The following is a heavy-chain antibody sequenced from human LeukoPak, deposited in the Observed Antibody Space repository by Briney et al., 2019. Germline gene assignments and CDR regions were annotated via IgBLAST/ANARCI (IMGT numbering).Heavy chain of an antibody. D-gene: IGHD6-13*01. J-gene: IGHJ4*02. CDR3: AREAAGGTKNFDY. V-gene: IGHV1-46*01. Sequence: ASVKVSCKASGYTFTSQFLHWVRQAPGQGLEWMGIINPSGGATTYAQKFLGRVTMTRDTSTRTVYLELSSLRSEDTAVYYCAREAAGGTKNFDYWGQGTLVTVSS. CDR1: GYTFTSQF. CDR2: INPSGGAT.